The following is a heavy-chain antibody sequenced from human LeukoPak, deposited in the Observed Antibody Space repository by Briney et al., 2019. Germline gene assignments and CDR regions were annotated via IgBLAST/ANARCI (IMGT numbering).Heavy chain of an antibody. Sequence: PSETLSLTCTVSGDSISSSSYYWGWIRQPPGKGLEWIGSIYYSGSTYYNPSLKSRVTISVDTSKNQFSLKLSSVTAADTSVYYCARREYSSSSAFDYWGQGTLVTVSS. CDR1: GDSISSSSYY. CDR3: ARREYSSSSAFDY. V-gene: IGHV4-39*01. CDR2: IYYSGST. J-gene: IGHJ4*02. D-gene: IGHD6-6*01.